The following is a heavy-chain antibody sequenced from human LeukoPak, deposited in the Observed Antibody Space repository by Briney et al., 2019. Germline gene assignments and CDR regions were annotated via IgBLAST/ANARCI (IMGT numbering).Heavy chain of an antibody. CDR1: GYTLTSYG. D-gene: IGHD3-9*01. Sequence: ASVKVSCKASGYTLTSYGISWVRQAPGQGVEWMGWISAYNGNTNYAQNLQGRVTMTTDTSTSTAYMELRSLRSDDTAVYSCAKATYDILTGRNWFDPWGQGTLVTVSS. CDR3: AKATYDILTGRNWFDP. V-gene: IGHV1-18*01. CDR2: ISAYNGNT. J-gene: IGHJ5*02.